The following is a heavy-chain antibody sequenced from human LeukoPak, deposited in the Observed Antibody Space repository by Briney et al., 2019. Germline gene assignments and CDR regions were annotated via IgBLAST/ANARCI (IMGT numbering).Heavy chain of an antibody. Sequence: ASVKVSCKASGYTFTSYDINWVRQATGQGLEWMGWMNPNSGNTGYAQKFQGRVTITSNTSISTAYMELSSLRSEDTAVYYCARGTGRFLALFDYWGQGTLVTVSS. CDR3: ARGTGRFLALFDY. CDR2: MNPNSGNT. V-gene: IGHV1-8*03. D-gene: IGHD3-3*01. CDR1: GYTFTSYD. J-gene: IGHJ4*02.